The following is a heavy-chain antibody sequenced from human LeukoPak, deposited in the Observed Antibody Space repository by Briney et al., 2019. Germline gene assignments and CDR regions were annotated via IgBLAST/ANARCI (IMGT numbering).Heavy chain of an antibody. J-gene: IGHJ5*02. CDR3: ARVGRGCSSIRCYWEDWFDP. CDR2: ISGYNENA. Sequence: ASVKVSCKASGYSFTNYGITWIREAPGQGPEWLGWISGYNENAHYAQNVQGRVTLTTDTSTNTAYMELRGLTSDDTAMYYCARVGRGCSSIRCYWEDWFDPWGQGTLVIVSS. D-gene: IGHD2-2*01. CDR1: GYSFTNYG. V-gene: IGHV1-18*01.